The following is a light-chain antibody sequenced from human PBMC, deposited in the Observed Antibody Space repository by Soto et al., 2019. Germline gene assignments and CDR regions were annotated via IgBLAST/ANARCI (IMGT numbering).Light chain of an antibody. Sequence: EIVMTQSPATLSVSPGERATLSCRASQSVGSSLAWYQQKPGQAPRLLIYGTSARATGIPANFSGSGSGTEFTLTISSLQSEDFAVYYCQQYNSWPLTFGGGTKVEI. J-gene: IGKJ4*01. CDR1: QSVGSS. V-gene: IGKV3-15*01. CDR3: QQYNSWPLT. CDR2: GTS.